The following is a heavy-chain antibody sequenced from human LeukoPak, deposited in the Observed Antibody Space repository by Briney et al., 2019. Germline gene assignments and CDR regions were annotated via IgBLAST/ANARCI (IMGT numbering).Heavy chain of an antibody. J-gene: IGHJ4*02. Sequence: SETLSLTCSVSGGSISSYYWSWIRQPPGKGLEWIGYIYYSGSTNYNPSLKSRVTISVDTSKSQFSLKLSSVTAADTAVYYCARTYYYDSSGFYYWGQGTLVTVSS. CDR3: ARTYYYDSSGFYY. CDR2: IYYSGST. CDR1: GGSISSYY. D-gene: IGHD3-22*01. V-gene: IGHV4-59*01.